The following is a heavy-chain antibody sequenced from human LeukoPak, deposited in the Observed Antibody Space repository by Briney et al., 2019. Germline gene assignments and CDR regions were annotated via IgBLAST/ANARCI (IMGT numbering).Heavy chain of an antibody. V-gene: IGHV3-23*01. J-gene: IGHJ2*01. CDR3: AKAYYGGPWYFDL. CDR1: GLTFSSYA. Sequence: PGGSLRLSCAASGLTFSSYAMSWVRQAPGTGLEWVSTISGSGGSTYYADSVKGRFTISRDNSKNTLYLQMNSLRTEDTALYYCAKAYYGGPWYFDLWGRGTLVTVSS. CDR2: ISGSGGST. D-gene: IGHD4-23*01.